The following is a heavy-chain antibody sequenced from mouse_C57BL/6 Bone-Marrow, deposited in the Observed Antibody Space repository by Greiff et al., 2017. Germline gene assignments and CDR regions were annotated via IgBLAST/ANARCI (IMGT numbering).Heavy chain of an antibody. V-gene: IGHV1-4*01. J-gene: IGHJ3*01. CDR3: ARGGLRRRFAY. D-gene: IGHD2-4*01. CDR1: GYTFTSYT. Sequence: QVQLQQSGAELARPGASVKMSCKASGYTFTSYTMHWVKQRPGQGLEWIGYINPSSGYTKYNQKFKDKATLTADKSSSTAYMQLSSLTSEDSAVYYCARGGLRRRFAYWGQGTLVTVSA. CDR2: INPSSGYT.